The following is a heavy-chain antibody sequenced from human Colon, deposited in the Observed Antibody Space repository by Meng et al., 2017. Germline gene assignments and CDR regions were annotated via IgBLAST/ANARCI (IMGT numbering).Heavy chain of an antibody. CDR3: AKDRVSLFYYYYGLDV. J-gene: IGHJ6*02. V-gene: IGHV3-23*01. CDR2: IRGTGGTT. Sequence: GESLKISCAASGFRFNSYVMSRVRQAPGKGPEWGAAIRGTGGTTFYADSVKGRFTISRDNSKNTLYLQLNNPRARDTAVYYCAKDRVSLFYYYYGLDVWGQGTTVTVSS. CDR1: GFRFNSYV.